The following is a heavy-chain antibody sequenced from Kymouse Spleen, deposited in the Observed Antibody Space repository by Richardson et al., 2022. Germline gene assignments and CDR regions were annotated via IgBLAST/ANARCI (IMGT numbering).Heavy chain of an antibody. CDR3: ARTGSGRGMDV. CDR2: IYYSGST. D-gene: IGHD3-10*01. CDR1: GGSISSYY. V-gene: IGHV4-59*01. Sequence: QVQLQESGPGLVKPSETLSLTCTVSGGSISSYYWSWIRQPPGKGLEWIGYIYYSGSTNYNPSLKSRVTISVDTSKNQFSLKLSSVTAADTAVYYCARTGSGRGMDVWGQGTTVTVSS. J-gene: IGHJ6*02.